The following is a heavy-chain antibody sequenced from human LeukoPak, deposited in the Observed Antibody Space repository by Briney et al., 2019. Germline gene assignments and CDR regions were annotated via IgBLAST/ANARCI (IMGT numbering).Heavy chain of an antibody. J-gene: IGHJ6*02. CDR2: ISTYNGNT. D-gene: IGHD1-26*01. V-gene: IGHV1-18*01. CDR1: GYTFTSNG. CDR3: ARDTGSYYSAGMDV. Sequence: ASVKVSFKASGYTFTSNGISWVRQAPGQGLEWMGWISTYNGNTNYAQKFQGRVTLTTDTSTSTAYMELRRLRSDDTAIYYCARDTGSYYSAGMDVWGQGTTVTVSS.